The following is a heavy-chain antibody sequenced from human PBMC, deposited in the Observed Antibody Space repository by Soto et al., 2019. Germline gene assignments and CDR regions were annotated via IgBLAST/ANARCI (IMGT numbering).Heavy chain of an antibody. CDR3: AREPGWLSWGMDV. CDR2: INWNGGST. Sequence: PGGSLRLSCAASGFTFDDCAMTWARQAPGKGLDWVSSINWNGGSTGYADSVKGRFTISRDNAKNSLYLQMNSPRVEDTALYYCAREPGWLSWGMDVWGQGTTVTVSS. J-gene: IGHJ6*02. CDR1: GFTFDDCA. V-gene: IGHV3-20*04. D-gene: IGHD5-12*01.